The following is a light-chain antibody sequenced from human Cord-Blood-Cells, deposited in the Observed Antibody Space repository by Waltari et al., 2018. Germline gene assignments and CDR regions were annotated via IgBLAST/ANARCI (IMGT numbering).Light chain of an antibody. CDR3: SSYTSSSTVV. Sequence: QSALTQPASVSGSPGQSIPIHCTGTSSDVGGYNYVSWYQQHPVKAPKLMIYDVSNRPSGVSNRFSGSKSGNTASLTISGLQAEDEADYYCSSYTSSSTVVFGGGTKLTVL. CDR2: DVS. J-gene: IGLJ2*01. V-gene: IGLV2-14*01. CDR1: SSDVGGYNY.